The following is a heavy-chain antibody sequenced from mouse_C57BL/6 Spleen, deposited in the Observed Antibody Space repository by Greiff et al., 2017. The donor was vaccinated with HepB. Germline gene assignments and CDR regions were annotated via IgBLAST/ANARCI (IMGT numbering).Heavy chain of an antibody. Sequence: DVHLVESGGGLVKPGGSLKLSCAASGFTFSDYGMHWVRQAPEKGLEWVAYISSGSSTIYYADTVKGRFTISRDTAKNTLFLQMTSLRSEDTAMYYCARRDYGSSYAMDYWGQGTSVTVSS. J-gene: IGHJ4*01. CDR1: GFTFSDYG. CDR3: ARRDYGSSYAMDY. V-gene: IGHV5-17*01. CDR2: ISSGSSTI. D-gene: IGHD1-1*01.